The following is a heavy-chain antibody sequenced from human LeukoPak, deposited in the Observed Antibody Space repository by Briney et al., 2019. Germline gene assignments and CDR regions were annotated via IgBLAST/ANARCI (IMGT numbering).Heavy chain of an antibody. CDR1: GYSISSGYY. Sequence: SETLSLTCTVSGYSISSGYYWGWIRQPPGKGLEWIGSIYHSGSTYYNPSLKSRVTISVDTSKNQFSLKLSSVTAADTAVYYCARVPRAYDYWGQGTLVTVSS. CDR2: IYHSGST. D-gene: IGHD3-10*01. J-gene: IGHJ4*02. V-gene: IGHV4-38-2*02. CDR3: ARVPRAYDY.